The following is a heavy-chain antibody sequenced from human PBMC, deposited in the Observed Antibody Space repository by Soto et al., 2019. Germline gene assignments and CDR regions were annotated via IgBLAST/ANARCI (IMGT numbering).Heavy chain of an antibody. D-gene: IGHD2-8*01. CDR3: ARDNGWDDYYYYYGMDV. V-gene: IGHV4-59*01. CDR1: GGSISSYY. J-gene: IGHJ6*02. CDR2: IYYSGST. Sequence: SETLSLTCTVSGGSISSYYWSWIRQPPWKGLEWIGYIYYSGSTNYNPSLKSRVTISVDTSKNQFSLKLSSVTAADTAVYYCARDNGWDDYYYYYGMDVWGQGTTVTVSS.